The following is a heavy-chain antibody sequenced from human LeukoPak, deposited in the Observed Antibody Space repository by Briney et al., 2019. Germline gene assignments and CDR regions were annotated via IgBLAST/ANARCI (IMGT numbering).Heavy chain of an antibody. J-gene: IGHJ6*03. Sequence: SETLSLTCTVSGGSISRKYWSWIRQPPGKGLEWIGYIHYSGSTNYNPSLKSRVTISVDTSKNQFSLELSSVTAADTAVYYCAREGGGATINYYYYYYMDVWGKGTTVTVSS. CDR2: IHYSGST. CDR3: AREGGGATINYYYYYYMDV. CDR1: GGSISRKY. V-gene: IGHV4-59*01. D-gene: IGHD5-12*01.